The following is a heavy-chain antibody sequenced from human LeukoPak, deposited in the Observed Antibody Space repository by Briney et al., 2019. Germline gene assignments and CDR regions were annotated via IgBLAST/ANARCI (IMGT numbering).Heavy chain of an antibody. CDR2: IYHSGST. D-gene: IGHD3-22*01. CDR3: ARRSYYDSSGYYQLGGYNFDY. J-gene: IGHJ4*02. V-gene: IGHV4-38-2*01. CDR1: GYSISSGYY. Sequence: PSETLSLTCAVSGYSISSGYYWGWIRQPPGKGLEWIGSIYHSGSTYYNPSLKSRVTISVDTSKNQFSLKLSSVTAADTAVYYCARRSYYDSSGYYQLGGYNFDYWGQGTLVTVSS.